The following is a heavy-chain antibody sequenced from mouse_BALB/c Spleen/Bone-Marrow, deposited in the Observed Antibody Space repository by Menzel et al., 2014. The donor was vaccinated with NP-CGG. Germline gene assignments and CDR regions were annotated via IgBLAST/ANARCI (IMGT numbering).Heavy chain of an antibody. CDR3: ARQGYYGKGDY. Sequence: EVQGVESGGGLVQPGGSLKLSCAASGFAFSRYWMSWVRQAPGKGLEWIGLITPDSSTISYTPSLKDKFRISRDSAKNTQNLQMSKVRSEDTALDDGARQGYYGKGDYWGQGTTLTVSS. V-gene: IGHV4-1*02. J-gene: IGHJ2*01. CDR1: GFAFSRYW. D-gene: IGHD2-1*01. CDR2: ITPDSSTI.